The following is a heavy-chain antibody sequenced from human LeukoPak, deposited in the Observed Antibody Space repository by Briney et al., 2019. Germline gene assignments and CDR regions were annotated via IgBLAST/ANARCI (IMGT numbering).Heavy chain of an antibody. D-gene: IGHD2-21*02. Sequence: GASVTDSCKASGYTFTSYGIRWVRQPPGRRLEWMGWISAYNGNTNYAQKLQGRVTMTTDTSTSTAYMELRSLRSDDTAVYYCARGRTAPFDYWGQGTLVTVSS. CDR1: GYTFTSYG. J-gene: IGHJ4*02. CDR3: ARGRTAPFDY. V-gene: IGHV1-18*01. CDR2: ISAYNGNT.